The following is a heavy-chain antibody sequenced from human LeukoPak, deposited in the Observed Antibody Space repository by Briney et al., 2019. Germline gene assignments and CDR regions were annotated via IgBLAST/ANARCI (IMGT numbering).Heavy chain of an antibody. J-gene: IGHJ4*02. CDR2: IYHSGST. CDR1: GGSISSGSYY. V-gene: IGHV4-39*07. D-gene: IGHD6-6*01. CDR3: AIVPKGGIAARPAGDY. Sequence: PSETLSLTCTVSGGSISSGSYYWRWIRQPPGKGLEWIGEIYHSGSTNYNPSLKSRVTISVDKSKNQFSLKLGSVTAAATAVYYCAIVPKGGIAARPAGDYWGQGTLVTVSS.